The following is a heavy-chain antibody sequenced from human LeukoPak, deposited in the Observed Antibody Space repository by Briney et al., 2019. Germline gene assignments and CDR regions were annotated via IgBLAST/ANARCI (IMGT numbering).Heavy chain of an antibody. CDR3: TTMTTVTTQTRNEFDY. CDR1: GFTFSNAW. Sequence: GGSLRLSCAASGFTFSNAWMSWVRQAPGKGLEWVGRIKSKTDGETTDYAAPVKGRFTISRDDSKNTLYLQMNSLKTEDTAVYYCTTMTTVTTQTRNEFDYWGQGTLVTVSS. V-gene: IGHV3-15*01. J-gene: IGHJ4*02. D-gene: IGHD4-17*01. CDR2: IKSKTDGETT.